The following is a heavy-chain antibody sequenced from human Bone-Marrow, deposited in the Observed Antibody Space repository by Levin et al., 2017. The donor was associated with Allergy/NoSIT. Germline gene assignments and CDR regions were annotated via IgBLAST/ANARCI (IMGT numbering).Heavy chain of an antibody. CDR2: IWYDGSNK. CDR1: GFTFSSYG. J-gene: IGHJ6*03. Sequence: GGSLRLSCAASGFTFSSYGMHWVRQAPGKGLEWVAVIWYDGSNKYYADSVKGRFTISRDNSKNTLYLQMNSLRAEDTAVYYCARVGIAAAGTNYYYYYMDVWGKGTTVTVSS. CDR3: ARVGIAAAGTNYYYYYMDV. V-gene: IGHV3-33*01. D-gene: IGHD6-13*01.